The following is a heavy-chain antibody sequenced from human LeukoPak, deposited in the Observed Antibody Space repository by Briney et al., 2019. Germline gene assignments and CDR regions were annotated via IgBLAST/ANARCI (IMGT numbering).Heavy chain of an antibody. D-gene: IGHD2-21*01. Sequence: PSETLSLTCTVSGGSISNYYWSWIRQPPGKGLEWIGYIYYSGSTNYNPSLKSRVTISLDTSKHQFSLKLSSVTAADTAVYYCAGGPYCGGDCYSAEPDAFDIWGQGTMVTVSS. V-gene: IGHV4-59*12. CDR3: AGGPYCGGDCYSAEPDAFDI. CDR1: GGSISNYY. CDR2: IYYSGST. J-gene: IGHJ3*02.